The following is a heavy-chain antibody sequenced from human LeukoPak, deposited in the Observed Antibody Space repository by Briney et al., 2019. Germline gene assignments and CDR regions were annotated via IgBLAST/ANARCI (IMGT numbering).Heavy chain of an antibody. CDR3: AKAGGYCSGGGCYPYYFDY. V-gene: IGHV3-23*01. CDR2: ISASGYST. Sequence: PGGSLRLSCAASGFTFTSSAMSWVRQAPGKGLEWVSGISASGYSTYYADSVKGRFTISRDNSKNTLFLQMNSLRAEDTALYYCAKAGGYCSGGGCYPYYFDYWGQGALVTVSS. J-gene: IGHJ4*02. CDR1: GFTFTSSA. D-gene: IGHD2-15*01.